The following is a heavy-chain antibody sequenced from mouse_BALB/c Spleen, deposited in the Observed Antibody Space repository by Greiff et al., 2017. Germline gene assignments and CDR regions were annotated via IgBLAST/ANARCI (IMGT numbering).Heavy chain of an antibody. CDR1: GFTFSSFG. CDR3: ARSVGNYYGSSYFDY. J-gene: IGHJ2*01. Sequence: EVKLMESGGGLVQPGGSRKLSCAASGFTFSSFGMHWVRQAPEKGLEWVAYISSGSSTIYYADTVKGRFTISRDNPKNTLFLQMTSLRSEDTAMYYCARSVGNYYGSSYFDYWGQGTTLTVSS. D-gene: IGHD1-1*01. V-gene: IGHV5-17*02. CDR2: ISSGSSTI.